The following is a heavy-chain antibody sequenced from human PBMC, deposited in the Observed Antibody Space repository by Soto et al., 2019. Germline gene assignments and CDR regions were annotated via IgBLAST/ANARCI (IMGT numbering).Heavy chain of an antibody. CDR3: ARDSGSSGYYQRTGPYYYYYGMDV. V-gene: IGHV4-31*03. J-gene: IGHJ6*02. CDR2: IYYSGST. CDR1: GGSIGSGGYY. D-gene: IGHD3-22*01. Sequence: SETLSLTCTVSGGSIGSGGYYWSWIRQHPGKGLEWIGYIYYSGSTYYNPSLKSRVTISVDTSKNQFSLKLSSVTAADTAVYYCARDSGSSGYYQRTGPYYYYYGMDVWGQGTTVTVSS.